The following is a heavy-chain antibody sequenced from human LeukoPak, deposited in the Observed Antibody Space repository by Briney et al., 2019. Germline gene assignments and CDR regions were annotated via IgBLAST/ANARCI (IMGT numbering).Heavy chain of an antibody. J-gene: IGHJ3*02. CDR2: INHSGST. V-gene: IGHV4-34*01. D-gene: IGHD6-6*01. CDR3: ARTHSSFDAFDI. Sequence: SETLSLTCAVYGGSLSGYYWSWIRQPPGKGLEWIGEINHSGSTNYNPSLKSRVTTSVDTSKNQFSLKLSSVTAADTAVYYCARTHSSFDAFDIWGQGTMVTVSS. CDR1: GGSLSGYY.